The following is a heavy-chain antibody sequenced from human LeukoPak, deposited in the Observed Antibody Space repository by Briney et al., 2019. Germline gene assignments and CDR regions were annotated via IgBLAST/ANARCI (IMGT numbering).Heavy chain of an antibody. Sequence: ASVKVSCKASGYTFTNYAMHWVRQAPGQRLEWMGWINAGNANTRYSQKFQGRVTITRDTSASTAYMELSSLRSEDTAVYYCARGGYYESSGYQPFDYRGQGTLITVSS. V-gene: IGHV1-3*01. CDR1: GYTFTNYA. J-gene: IGHJ4*02. CDR2: INAGNANT. CDR3: ARGGYYESSGYQPFDY. D-gene: IGHD3-22*01.